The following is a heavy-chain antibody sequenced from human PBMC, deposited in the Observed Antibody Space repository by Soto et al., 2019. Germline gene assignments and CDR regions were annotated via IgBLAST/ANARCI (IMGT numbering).Heavy chain of an antibody. V-gene: IGHV4-4*02. CDR2: VFHDGNT. J-gene: IGHJ4*02. Sequence: QVQLQESGPGLVKPSGTLSITCAVSGGSISRNWWSWVRQPPGRGLEWIGEVFHDGNTYYNPSLESRVTMSVDSSKMQFSLNLGSVTAADTAIYYCAGSTSYRLDYWGQGTLVTVSS. CDR1: GGSISRNW. D-gene: IGHD3-16*02. CDR3: AGSTSYRLDY.